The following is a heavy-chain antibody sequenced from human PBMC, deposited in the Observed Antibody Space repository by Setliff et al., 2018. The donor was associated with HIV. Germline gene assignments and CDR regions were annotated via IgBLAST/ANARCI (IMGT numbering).Heavy chain of an antibody. V-gene: IGHV1-69-2*01. J-gene: IGHJ4*02. CDR2: VDPEDGET. D-gene: IGHD6-19*01. CDR1: GYTFTDYY. CDR3: ALAVAGTGFDY. Sequence: ASVKVSCKVSGYTFTDYYLHWVQQAPGKGLEWMGRVDPEDGETIYAEKFQGRVTITADTSTDTAYMELSSLRSEDTAVYYCALAVAGTGFDYWGQGTLVTVSS.